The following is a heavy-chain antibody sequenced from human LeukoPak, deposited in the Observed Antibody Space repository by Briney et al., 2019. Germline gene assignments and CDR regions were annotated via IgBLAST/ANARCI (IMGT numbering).Heavy chain of an antibody. D-gene: IGHD3-10*01. V-gene: IGHV3-15*01. CDR3: TTRGDYVDY. Sequence: NPGGSLRLSCAASGFTFSDAWMSWVRQAPGKGLEWVVRIKSKTDGGTTDYAAPVKGRFTISRDDSKNTLYLQMSSLKTEDTAVYYCTTRGDYVDYWGQGTLVTVSS. CDR1: GFTFSDAW. J-gene: IGHJ4*02. CDR2: IKSKTDGGTT.